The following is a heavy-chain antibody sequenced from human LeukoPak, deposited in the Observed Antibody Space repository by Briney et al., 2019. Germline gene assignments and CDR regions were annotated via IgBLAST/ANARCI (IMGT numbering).Heavy chain of an antibody. Sequence: PSETLSLTCAVYGGSFSGYYWSWIRQPPGKGLEWIGEINHSGSTNYNPSLKSRVTISVDTSKNQFSLKLSSVTAADTAVYYCARVRVRGVIRSKEKREGAFDIWGHGTMVTVSS. CDR2: INHSGST. V-gene: IGHV4-34*01. CDR3: ARVRVRGVIRSKEKREGAFDI. D-gene: IGHD3-10*01. J-gene: IGHJ3*02. CDR1: GGSFSGYY.